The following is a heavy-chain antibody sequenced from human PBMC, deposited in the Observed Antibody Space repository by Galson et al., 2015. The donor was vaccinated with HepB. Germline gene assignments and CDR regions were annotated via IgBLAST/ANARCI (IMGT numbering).Heavy chain of an antibody. CDR2: ISTTSDNK. Sequence: SLRLSCAASGFTFSSYTMNWVRQAPGKGLEWISYISTTSDNKFSADSVKGRFIISRDNAKNLLYLQINSLRAEDTAVYYCTRIALSGSYWYFDYWGRGSLVTVSS. CDR3: TRIALSGSYWYFDY. D-gene: IGHD1-26*01. V-gene: IGHV3-48*01. CDR1: GFTFSSYT. J-gene: IGHJ4*02.